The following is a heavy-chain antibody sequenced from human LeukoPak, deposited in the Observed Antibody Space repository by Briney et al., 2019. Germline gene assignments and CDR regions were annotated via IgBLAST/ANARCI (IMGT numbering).Heavy chain of an antibody. V-gene: IGHV3-64*01. J-gene: IGHJ4*02. D-gene: IGHD3-22*01. CDR3: ARGGTMIVMGPDY. CDR2: ISSNGGST. CDR1: GFTFSTYA. Sequence: GGSLRLSCAASGFTFSTYAMHWVRQAPGKGLEYVSAISSNGGSTYYANFVKGRFTISGDNSKNTLYLQMGSLRVEDMAVYYCARGGTMIVMGPDYWGQGTLVTVSS.